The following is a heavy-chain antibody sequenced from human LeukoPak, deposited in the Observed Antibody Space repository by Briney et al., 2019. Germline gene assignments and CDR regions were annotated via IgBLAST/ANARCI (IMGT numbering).Heavy chain of an antibody. CDR3: ARDLSGFLYGSGSYFDY. CDR2: ISSSSSYI. D-gene: IGHD3-10*01. CDR1: GYTFSSYS. Sequence: GGSLRLSCAASGYTFSSYSMNWVRQAPGKGLEWVSSISSSSSYIYYADSVKGRFTISRDNAKNSLYLQMNSLRAEDTAVYYCARDLSGFLYGSGSYFDYWGQGTLVTVSS. J-gene: IGHJ4*02. V-gene: IGHV3-21*01.